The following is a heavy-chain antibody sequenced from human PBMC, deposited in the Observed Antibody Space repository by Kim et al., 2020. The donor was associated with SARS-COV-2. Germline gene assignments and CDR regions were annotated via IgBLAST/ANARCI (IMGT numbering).Heavy chain of an antibody. D-gene: IGHD6-6*01. CDR2: IKQDGSEK. CDR3: ARGGLEYSSSWEDY. J-gene: IGHJ4*02. Sequence: GGSLRLSCAASGFTFSSYWMSWVRQAPGKGLEWVANIKQDGSEKYYVDSVKGRFTISRDNAKNSLYLQMNSLRAEDTAVYYCARGGLEYSSSWEDYWGQGTLVTVSS. CDR1: GFTFSSYW. V-gene: IGHV3-7*04.